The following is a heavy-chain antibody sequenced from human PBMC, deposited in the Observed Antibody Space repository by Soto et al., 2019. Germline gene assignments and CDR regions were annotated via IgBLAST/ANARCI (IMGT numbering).Heavy chain of an antibody. CDR2: ISSSSSYI. D-gene: IGHD6-19*01. J-gene: IGHJ4*02. V-gene: IGHV3-21*01. Sequence: VQLVESGGGLVKPGGSLRLSCEASGFTFSLYSMVWVRQAPGEGLEWVSSISSSSSYIYYADSLKGRISISRDNAKNSLYLHMDRLRVEDTATYYCVRARATDSSPDYWGQGTLVTVSS. CDR3: VRARATDSSPDY. CDR1: GFTFSLYS.